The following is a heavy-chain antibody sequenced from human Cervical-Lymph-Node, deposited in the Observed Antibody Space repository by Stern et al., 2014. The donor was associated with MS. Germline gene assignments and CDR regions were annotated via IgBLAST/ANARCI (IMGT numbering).Heavy chain of an antibody. D-gene: IGHD1-1*01. CDR3: ARVSPEGWNDRYFFDT. CDR2: IYPYDSDT. CDR1: GYRFSNYW. Sequence: EVQLVQSGAEVKKPGEYLKISCKGSGYRFSNYWIGWVRQMPGKGLEWMGIIYPYDSDTKYSPSFQGQVTFSVDKSINTAYLQWSSLRASDTAMYYCARVSPEGWNDRYFFDTWGQGALVTVSS. J-gene: IGHJ4*02. V-gene: IGHV5-51*03.